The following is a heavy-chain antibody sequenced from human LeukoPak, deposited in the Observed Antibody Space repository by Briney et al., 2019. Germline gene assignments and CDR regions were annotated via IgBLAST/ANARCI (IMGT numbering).Heavy chain of an antibody. CDR1: GFTFSSYA. J-gene: IGHJ5*02. D-gene: IGHD6-13*01. V-gene: IGHV3-74*01. CDR2: INSDGSST. CDR3: AGSSSWTNWFDP. Sequence: GGSLRLSCEASGFTFSSYAMSWVRHAPGKGLVWVSRINSDGSSTSYADSVKGRFTISRDNAKNTLYLQMNSLRAEDTAVYYCAGSSSWTNWFDPWGQGTLVTVSS.